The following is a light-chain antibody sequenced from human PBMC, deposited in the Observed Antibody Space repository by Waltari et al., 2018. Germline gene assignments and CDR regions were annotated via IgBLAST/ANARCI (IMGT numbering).Light chain of an antibody. CDR2: GSS. J-gene: IGKJ4*01. CDR1: QSLSNGY. Sequence: VLTQSPGTLSLSPGERATLSCRASQSLSNGYLAWYQHRPGQAPRLLIHGSSHRATDIPDRFSGSGSETDFTLIISSLQSEDAAVYFCQQYYVWPPITFGGGTKLEI. CDR3: QQYYVWPPIT. V-gene: IGKV3-20*01.